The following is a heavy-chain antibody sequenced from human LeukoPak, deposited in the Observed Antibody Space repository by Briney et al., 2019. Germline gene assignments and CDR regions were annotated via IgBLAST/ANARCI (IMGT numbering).Heavy chain of an antibody. CDR3: AYCSGSYYYYFDY. D-gene: IGHD3-10*01. Sequence: GGSLKISCKGSGYSFTRYWIGWVRQMPGKGLEWMGIIYPGDSDTRYSPSFQGQVTISVDKSISTAYLQWSSLKASDTAMYYCAYCSGSYYYYFDYWGQGTLVTVSS. CDR1: GYSFTRYW. CDR2: IYPGDSDT. V-gene: IGHV5-51*01. J-gene: IGHJ4*02.